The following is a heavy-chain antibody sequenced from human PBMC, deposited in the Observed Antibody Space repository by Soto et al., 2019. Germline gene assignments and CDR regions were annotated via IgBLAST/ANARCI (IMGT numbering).Heavy chain of an antibody. CDR3: TRDRTDSVGYYYYMDV. J-gene: IGHJ6*03. Sequence: GGSLRLSCAASGFTFSGSAMHWVRQASGKGLEWVGRIRSKANSYATAYAASVKGRFTISRDDSKNTAYLQMNSLKTEDTAVYYCTRDRTDSVGYYYYMDVWGKGTTVTVSS. D-gene: IGHD3-22*01. V-gene: IGHV3-73*01. CDR1: GFTFSGSA. CDR2: IRSKANSYAT.